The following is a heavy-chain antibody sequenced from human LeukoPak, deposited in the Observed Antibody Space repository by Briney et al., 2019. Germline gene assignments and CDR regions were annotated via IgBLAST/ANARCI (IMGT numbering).Heavy chain of an antibody. Sequence: GGSLRLSCAASGFTFSSCEMNWVRQAPGKGLEWVSYISSSGSIIYYADSVKGRFTISRDNAKNSLYLQMNSLRAEDTAVYYCARDLGMTDGDYVSYFDYWGQGTLVTVSS. V-gene: IGHV3-48*03. CDR2: ISSSGSII. D-gene: IGHD4-17*01. CDR3: ARDLGMTDGDYVSYFDY. CDR1: GFTFSSCE. J-gene: IGHJ4*02.